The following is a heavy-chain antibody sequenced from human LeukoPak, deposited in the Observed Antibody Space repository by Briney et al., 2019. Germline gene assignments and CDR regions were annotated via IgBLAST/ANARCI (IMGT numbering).Heavy chain of an antibody. D-gene: IGHD3-22*01. V-gene: IGHV1-8*01. CDR2: MNPNSGDT. Sequence: GASVKVSCKASGYTFTTYDITWVRQATGQGLEWMGWMNPNSGDTAYAQKFQGRVTMTRDTSISTAYMELSRLRSDDTAVYYCARDDYYDSSGYYWFDPWGQGTLVTVSS. J-gene: IGHJ5*02. CDR1: GYTFTTYD. CDR3: ARDDYYDSSGYYWFDP.